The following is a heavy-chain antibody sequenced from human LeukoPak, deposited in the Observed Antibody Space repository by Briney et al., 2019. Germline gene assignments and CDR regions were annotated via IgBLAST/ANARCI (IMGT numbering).Heavy chain of an antibody. D-gene: IGHD2-2*01. Sequence: GGSLRLSCAASGFTFSSYSMNWVRQAPGKGLEWVSYISSSSSTIYYADSVKGRFTISRDNAKNSLYLQMNSLRAEDTAVYYCARVPLGDTRYCSSTSCQFPTLRLPYYYMDVWGKGTTVTVSS. CDR2: ISSSSSTI. CDR3: ARVPLGDTRYCSSTSCQFPTLRLPYYYMDV. V-gene: IGHV3-48*01. CDR1: GFTFSSYS. J-gene: IGHJ6*03.